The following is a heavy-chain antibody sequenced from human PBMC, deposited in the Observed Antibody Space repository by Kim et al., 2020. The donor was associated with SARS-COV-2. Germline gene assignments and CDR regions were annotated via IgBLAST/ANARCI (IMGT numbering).Heavy chain of an antibody. CDR3: VKPRGQQWLVPFDN. Sequence: GGSLRLSCEASGFDFSSHVMHWVRQAPGKGLEWVAVISHDGSQKYFAGSVTGRFTISRDNSKKVVYLQMSDPRVEDTAVYYCVKPRGQQWLVPFDNWGQG. CDR2: ISHDGSQK. V-gene: IGHV3-30*03. D-gene: IGHD6-19*01. J-gene: IGHJ4*02. CDR1: GFDFSSHV.